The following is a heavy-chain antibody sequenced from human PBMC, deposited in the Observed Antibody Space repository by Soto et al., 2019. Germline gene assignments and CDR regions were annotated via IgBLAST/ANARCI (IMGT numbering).Heavy chain of an antibody. D-gene: IGHD1-1*01. CDR3: ASRPGTEGGPFDF. CDR1: GYTFTTLP. V-gene: IGHV1-3*01. CDR2: INPGTGNT. Sequence: QVHLVQSGAEVKKPGASMKVSCKTSGYTFTTLPIHWVRQAPGQRLEWMGWINPGTGNTEYSQKFQSRVSLTKDTSARTGYMELSSLRSEDTAVYYGASRPGTEGGPFDFWGQGTLLTVSS. J-gene: IGHJ4*02.